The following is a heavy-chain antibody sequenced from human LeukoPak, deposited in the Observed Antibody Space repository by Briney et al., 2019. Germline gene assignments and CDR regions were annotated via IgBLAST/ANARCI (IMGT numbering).Heavy chain of an antibody. Sequence: SETLSLTCTVSGYSISSGYYWDWIRQPPGKGLEWIGAIYHSGSTYYNPSLRSRVTISVDTSKNQFSLKLSSVTAADTAVYYCARVVGATLYFDYWGQGTLVTVSS. CDR3: ARVVGATLYFDY. CDR2: IYHSGST. D-gene: IGHD1-26*01. CDR1: GYSISSGYY. J-gene: IGHJ4*02. V-gene: IGHV4-38-2*02.